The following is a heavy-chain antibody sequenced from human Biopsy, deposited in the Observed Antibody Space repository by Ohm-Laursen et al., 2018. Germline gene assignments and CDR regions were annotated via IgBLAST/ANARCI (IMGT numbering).Heavy chain of an antibody. V-gene: IGHV1-18*01. Sequence: GSSVKVSCKASGYSFTSYGTNWVRQAPGQGLEWVGWISPYFGNTNSTQKLQARVTLSTETSTDTAYMELRSLRYDDTAIYYCVREGLDCAGGTCYSGPLDLWGQGTLITVSS. CDR2: ISPYFGNT. J-gene: IGHJ4*03. D-gene: IGHD2-15*01. CDR1: GYSFTSYG. CDR3: VREGLDCAGGTCYSGPLDL.